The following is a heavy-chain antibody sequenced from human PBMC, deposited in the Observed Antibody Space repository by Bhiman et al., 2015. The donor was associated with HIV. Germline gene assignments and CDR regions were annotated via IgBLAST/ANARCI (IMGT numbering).Heavy chain of an antibody. D-gene: IGHD3-3*01. CDR3: AKVQFLEWSLTRESNYYYHAMDV. CDR2: IRSDGTNK. V-gene: IGHV3-30*02. J-gene: IGHJ6*02. CDR1: DSPSVPMA. Sequence: VQLVESGGGVVQPGVRSXLSSCSTLDSPSVPMAFIRSDGTNKYYGDSVKGRFTMSRDNSKNTLDLQMNSLRPEDTAVYFCAKVQFLEWSLTRESNYYYHAMDVWGQGTTVTVSS.